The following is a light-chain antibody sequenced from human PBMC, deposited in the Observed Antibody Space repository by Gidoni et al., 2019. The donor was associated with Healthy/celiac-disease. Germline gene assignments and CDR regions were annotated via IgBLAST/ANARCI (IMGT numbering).Light chain of an antibody. CDR3: QQRSNWPPWT. J-gene: IGKJ1*01. Sequence: EIAFTQSPATLSLSPGDRATLSCRASQSVSSYLAWYQQKPGQAPRLLLYVASNSATGVPARFSGSGCGTDFTLTISSLEPADFAVYYCQQRSNWPPWTFGQGTKVEIK. V-gene: IGKV3-11*01. CDR1: QSVSSY. CDR2: VAS.